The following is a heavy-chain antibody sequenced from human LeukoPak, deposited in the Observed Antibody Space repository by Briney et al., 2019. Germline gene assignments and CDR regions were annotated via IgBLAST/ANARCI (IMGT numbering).Heavy chain of an antibody. Sequence: ASVKVSCKASGYTFTSYAMNWVRQAPGQGLGWMGWINTNTGNPTYAQGFTGRFVFSLDTSVSTAYLQISSLKAEDTAVYYCARVLSSGYYGDYYYMDVWGKGTTVTVSS. CDR3: ARVLSSGYYGDYYYMDV. D-gene: IGHD3-22*01. CDR2: INTNTGNP. CDR1: GYTFTSYA. J-gene: IGHJ6*03. V-gene: IGHV7-4-1*02.